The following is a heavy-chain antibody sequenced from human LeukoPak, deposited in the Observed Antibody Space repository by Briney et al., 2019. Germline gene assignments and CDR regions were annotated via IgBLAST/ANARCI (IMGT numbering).Heavy chain of an antibody. Sequence: GASVNVSCKASGYSFTSYGISWVRQAPGQGLEWMGWISAYNGNTNYAQKLQGRVTMTTNTSTSTAYMELRSLRSDGTAVYYCARGTHDAFDIWGQGTMVTVSS. J-gene: IGHJ3*02. CDR2: ISAYNGNT. CDR1: GYSFTSYG. V-gene: IGHV1-18*04. D-gene: IGHD1-1*01. CDR3: ARGTHDAFDI.